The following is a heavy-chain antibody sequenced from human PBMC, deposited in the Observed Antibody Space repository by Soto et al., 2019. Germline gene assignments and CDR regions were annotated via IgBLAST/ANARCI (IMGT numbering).Heavy chain of an antibody. V-gene: IGHV3-23*01. D-gene: IGHD1-20*01. CDR2: ISSFGGNT. CDR3: AKGDNGNSRGWFDP. Sequence: EVQLLESGGGLIQPGGSLRLSCAASGFTFRSYAMTWVRQAPGKGLEWVSAISSFGGNTYYADSVKGRFTISRDNSKSTVYLQMNTLRAEDTAVYYCAKGDNGNSRGWFDPWGQGTLVTVSS. CDR1: GFTFRSYA. J-gene: IGHJ5*02.